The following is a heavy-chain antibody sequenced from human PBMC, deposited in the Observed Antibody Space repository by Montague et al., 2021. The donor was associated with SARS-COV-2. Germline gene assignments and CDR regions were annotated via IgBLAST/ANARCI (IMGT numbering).Heavy chain of an antibody. CDR3: VRGGNSLGVS. J-gene: IGHJ5*02. CDR2: IYYTGSA. Sequence: SETLSLTCNVSSDSVSSGKYFWTWIRQPPGKGLEWIGYIYYTGSAKYNPSLKSRVAISVDTSKNQFSLKLKSMSAADTAVYYCVRGGNSLGVSWGQGSLVTVSS. V-gene: IGHV4-61*01. CDR1: SDSVSSGKYF. D-gene: IGHD3-10*01.